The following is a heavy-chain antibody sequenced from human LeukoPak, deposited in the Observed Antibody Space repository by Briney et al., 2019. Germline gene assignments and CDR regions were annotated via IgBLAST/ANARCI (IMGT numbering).Heavy chain of an antibody. CDR2: ISSSGSTL. CDR3: AELGITMIGGV. Sequence: GGSLRLSCAASGFTFSSYEMNWVRQAPGKGLEWVSYISSSGSTLSYADSVKGRFTISRDNAKNSLYLQMNSLRAEDTAVYYCAELGITMIGGVWGKGTTVTISS. CDR1: GFTFSSYE. D-gene: IGHD3-10*02. V-gene: IGHV3-48*03. J-gene: IGHJ6*04.